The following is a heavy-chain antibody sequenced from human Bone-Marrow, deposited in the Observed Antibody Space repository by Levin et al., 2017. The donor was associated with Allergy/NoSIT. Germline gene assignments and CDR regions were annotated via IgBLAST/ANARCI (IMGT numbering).Heavy chain of an antibody. CDR2: ISYDGSNK. CDR1: GFTFSSYG. V-gene: IGHV3-30*18. J-gene: IGHJ6*02. D-gene: IGHD2-21*02. CDR3: AKDLGDWVYYYYGMDV. Sequence: GGSLRLSCAASGFTFSSYGMHWVRQAPGKGLEWVAVISYDGSNKYYADSVKGRFTISRDNSKNTLYLQMNSLRAEDTAVYYCAKDLGDWVYYYYGMDVWGQGTTVTVSS.